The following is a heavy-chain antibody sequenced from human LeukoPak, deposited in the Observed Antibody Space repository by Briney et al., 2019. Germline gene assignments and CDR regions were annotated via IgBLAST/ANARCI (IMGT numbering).Heavy chain of an antibody. J-gene: IGHJ4*02. Sequence: ASVKVSCKASGYTSTGYYMHWVRQAPGQGLEWMGWINPNSGGTNYAQKFQGRVTMTRDTSISTAYMELSRLRSDDTAVYYCAREGIDYGDYPFDYWGQGTLVTVSS. V-gene: IGHV1-2*02. D-gene: IGHD4-17*01. CDR1: GYTSTGYY. CDR3: AREGIDYGDYPFDY. CDR2: INPNSGGT.